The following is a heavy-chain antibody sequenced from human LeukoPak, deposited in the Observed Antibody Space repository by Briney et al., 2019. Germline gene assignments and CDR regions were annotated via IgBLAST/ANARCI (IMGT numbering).Heavy chain of an antibody. CDR2: ISGSGGST. Sequence: GGSLRLSCAASGFTFSSYAMSWVRQAPGKGLEWASAISGSGGSTYYADSVKGRFTISRDNSKNTLYLQMNSLRAEDMAVYYCAKEGHFITIFGVVNPIDYWGQGTLVTVSS. V-gene: IGHV3-23*01. CDR1: GFTFSSYA. CDR3: AKEGHFITIFGVVNPIDY. J-gene: IGHJ4*02. D-gene: IGHD3-3*01.